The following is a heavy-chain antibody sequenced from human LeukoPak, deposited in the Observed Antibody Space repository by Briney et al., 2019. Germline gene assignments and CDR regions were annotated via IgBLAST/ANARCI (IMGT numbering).Heavy chain of an antibody. V-gene: IGHV3-23*01. CDR1: GFTFSSHG. J-gene: IGHJ4*02. CDR3: AKDDAWLQYNY. CDR2: ISGSGDTT. D-gene: IGHD5-24*01. Sequence: GGSLRLSCAASGFTFSSHGMNWVRQAPGKGLEWVSGISGSGDTTYYADSVKGRFTISRDNSKKTLYLQMNSLRVEDTAVFYCAKDDAWLQYNYWGQGTLVTVSS.